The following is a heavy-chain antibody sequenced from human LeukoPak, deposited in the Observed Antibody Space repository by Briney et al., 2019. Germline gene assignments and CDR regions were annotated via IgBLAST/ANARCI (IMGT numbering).Heavy chain of an antibody. CDR1: GFTFSSYE. CDR2: ISGSGGST. V-gene: IGHV3-23*01. D-gene: IGHD3-3*01. J-gene: IGHJ5*02. Sequence: PGGSLRLSCAASGFTFSSYEMNWVRQAPGKGLEWVSAISGSGGSTYYADSVKGRFTISRDNSKNTLYLQMNSLRAEDTAVYYCARGEYDFWSGYNWFDPWGQGTLVTVSS. CDR3: ARGEYDFWSGYNWFDP.